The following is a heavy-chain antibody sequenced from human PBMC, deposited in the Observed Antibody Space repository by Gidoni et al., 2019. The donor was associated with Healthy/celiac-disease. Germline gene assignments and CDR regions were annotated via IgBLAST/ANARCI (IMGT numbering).Heavy chain of an antibody. CDR3: AKDFVVLVGATTQGPTYFDY. J-gene: IGHJ4*02. CDR2: ISGSGGST. Sequence: EVQLLESGGGLVQYGGSLRLSCAASGFTFSSYAMSWVRQAPGKGLEWVSAISGSGGSTYYADSGKCRFTISRDNSKNTRYLQMNSLRAEDTAVYYCAKDFVVLVGATTQGPTYFDYWGQGTLVPFSS. CDR1: GFTFSSYA. V-gene: IGHV3-23*01. D-gene: IGHD1-26*01.